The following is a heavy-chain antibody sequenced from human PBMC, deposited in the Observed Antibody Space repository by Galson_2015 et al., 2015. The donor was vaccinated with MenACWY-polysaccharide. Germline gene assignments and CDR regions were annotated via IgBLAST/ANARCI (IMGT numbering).Heavy chain of an antibody. D-gene: IGHD6-13*01. Sequence: SVKVSCKASGFTFTDYGINWVRQAPGQGLEWMGNITTYNGDTNYAQKFQGRVTMTADTSTNTAYMELTNLKSDDTAVYYCARDNRSLVLVPVINWFDPWGQGTLFTVSS. V-gene: IGHV1-18*01. J-gene: IGHJ5*02. CDR1: GFTFTDYG. CDR2: ITTYNGDT. CDR3: ARDNRSLVLVPVINWFDP.